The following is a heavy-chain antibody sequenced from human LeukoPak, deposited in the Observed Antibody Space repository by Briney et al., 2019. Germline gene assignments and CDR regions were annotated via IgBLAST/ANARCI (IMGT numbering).Heavy chain of an antibody. CDR3: ARATSAHYYDFWSGYSFDY. D-gene: IGHD3-3*01. Sequence: GGSLRLSCAASGFTFSSYSMNWVRQAPGKGLEWVSSISSSSSYIYYADSVKGRFTISRDNAKNSLYLQMNSLRAEDTAVYYCARATSAHYYDFWSGYSFDYWGQGTLVTVSS. J-gene: IGHJ4*02. V-gene: IGHV3-21*01. CDR1: GFTFSSYS. CDR2: ISSSSSYI.